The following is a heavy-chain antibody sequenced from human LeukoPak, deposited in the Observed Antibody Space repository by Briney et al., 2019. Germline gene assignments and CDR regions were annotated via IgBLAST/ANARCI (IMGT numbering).Heavy chain of an antibody. J-gene: IGHJ5*02. D-gene: IGHD6-13*01. CDR3: ARTAAAGTRYNWFDP. V-gene: IGHV4-61*02. CDR2: IYTSGST. CDR1: GGSISSGSYY. Sequence: SETLSLTCTVSGGSISSGSYYWSWIRQPAGKGLEWIGRIYTSGSTNYNPSLKSRVTISVDTSKNQFSLKLSSVTAADTAVYYCARTAAAGTRYNWFDPWGQGTLVTVSS.